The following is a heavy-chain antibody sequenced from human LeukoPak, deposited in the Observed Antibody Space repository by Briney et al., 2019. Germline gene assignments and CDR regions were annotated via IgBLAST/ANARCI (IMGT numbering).Heavy chain of an antibody. J-gene: IGHJ2*01. Sequence: SETLSLTCTVSGGSISSYDWSWIRQPAGKGLEWIGRTYTSGSTNYNPSLKSRVTMSVDMSKNQFSLKLSSMIAADTAVYYCARVSSSWYQDWYFDLWGRGTLVTVSS. CDR3: ARVSSSWYQDWYFDL. V-gene: IGHV4-4*07. CDR2: TYTSGST. CDR1: GGSISSYD. D-gene: IGHD6-13*01.